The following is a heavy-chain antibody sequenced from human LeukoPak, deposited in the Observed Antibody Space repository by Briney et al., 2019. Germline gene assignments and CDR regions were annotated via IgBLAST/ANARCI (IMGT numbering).Heavy chain of an antibody. D-gene: IGHD1-26*01. CDR1: GFTFHDYT. Sequence: GGSVRLSCAASGFTFHDYTMHWVRQTPGKGLEWVSLISWDGGSTFYVDSVKGRFTISRDNSKNSLYLQMNSLRTEDTALYYCAKDGRVGPRPFYGFDYWGQGTLATVAS. V-gene: IGHV3-43*01. CDR3: AKDGRVGPRPFYGFDY. CDR2: ISWDGGST. J-gene: IGHJ4*02.